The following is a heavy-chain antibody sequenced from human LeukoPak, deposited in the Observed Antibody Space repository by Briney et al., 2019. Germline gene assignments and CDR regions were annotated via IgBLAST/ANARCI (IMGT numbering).Heavy chain of an antibody. CDR1: GYTFTSYA. J-gene: IGHJ4*02. CDR2: INTNTGNP. V-gene: IGHV7-4-1*02. CDR3: PRDVDTAMVTGGVY. Sequence: ASVKVSCKASGYTFTSYAMDGVRQAPVQGLEWMGWINTNTGNPTYAQGFTGRFVFSLDTSVSTAYLQISSLKAEDTAVYYCPRDVDTAMVTGGVYWGQGTLVTVSS. D-gene: IGHD5-18*01.